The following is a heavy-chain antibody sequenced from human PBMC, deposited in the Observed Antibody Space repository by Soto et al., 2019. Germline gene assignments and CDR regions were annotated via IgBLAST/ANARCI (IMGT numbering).Heavy chain of an antibody. CDR1: GYTFTTYD. Sequence: QVQLVHSGAEVKKPGASVKVSCKASGYTFTTYDINWVRQAPGRGLEWMGWISVHNGNTKYAQKFQGRVTMTIDTSTSTAYLELRSLRSDDTAVYYCARTDGSRWFFYDYWGQGTLVTVSS. CDR3: ARTDGSRWFFYDY. V-gene: IGHV1-18*01. J-gene: IGHJ4*02. D-gene: IGHD6-13*01. CDR2: ISVHNGNT.